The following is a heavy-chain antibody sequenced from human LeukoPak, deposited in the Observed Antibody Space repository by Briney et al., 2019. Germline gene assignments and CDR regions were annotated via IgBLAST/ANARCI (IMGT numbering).Heavy chain of an antibody. CDR1: GDSVSSKSTA. CDR2: TYYRSKWYD. J-gene: IGHJ4*02. D-gene: IGHD1-7*01. CDR3: AGGNYYFDY. Sequence: SQTLSLTCAISGDSVSSKSTAWNWIRQSPSRGLEWLGRTYYRSKWYDDYAVSVKTRMTINPGTSKNQFSLQLNSVTPEDTAVYYCAGGNYYFDYWGQGTLVTVSS. V-gene: IGHV6-1*01.